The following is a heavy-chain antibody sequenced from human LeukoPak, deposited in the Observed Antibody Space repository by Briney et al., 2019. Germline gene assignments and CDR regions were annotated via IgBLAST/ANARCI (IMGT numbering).Heavy chain of an antibody. D-gene: IGHD3-22*01. Sequence: ASVKVSCKASGGTFSSYAISWVRQAPGQGLEWMGRIIPILGIANYAQKFQGRVTITADKFTSTAYMELSSLRSEDTAVYYCARRAYYYDSSGYYDNWFDPWGQGTLVTVSS. V-gene: IGHV1-69*04. CDR2: IIPILGIA. J-gene: IGHJ5*02. CDR1: GGTFSSYA. CDR3: ARRAYYYDSSGYYDNWFDP.